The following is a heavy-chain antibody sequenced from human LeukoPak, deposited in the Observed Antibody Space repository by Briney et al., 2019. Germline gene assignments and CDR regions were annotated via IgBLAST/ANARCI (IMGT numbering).Heavy chain of an antibody. CDR1: GGTFSSYA. CDR2: IIPILGIA. J-gene: IGHJ6*02. Sequence: GSSVKASCKASGGTFSSYAISWVRQAPGQGLEWMGRIIPILGIANYAQKFQGRVTITADKSTSTAYMELSSLRSEDTAVYYCARSTGIAVAGPLDVWGQGTTVTVSS. CDR3: ARSTGIAVAGPLDV. V-gene: IGHV1-69*04. D-gene: IGHD6-19*01.